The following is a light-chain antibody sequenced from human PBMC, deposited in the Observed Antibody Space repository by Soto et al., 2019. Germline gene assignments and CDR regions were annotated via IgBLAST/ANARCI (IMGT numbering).Light chain of an antibody. CDR1: QHISSY. CDR3: QQSYSARFS. V-gene: IGKV1-39*01. CDR2: AAS. Sequence: DIQMTQSPSSVSASIGDTVTITCRASQHISSYLNWFQQRPGKAPKLLVSAASTLQSGVPSRFSGDRSGTDFTLTISSLQPEDFATYFCQQSYSARFSFGGGTKLEIK. J-gene: IGKJ4*01.